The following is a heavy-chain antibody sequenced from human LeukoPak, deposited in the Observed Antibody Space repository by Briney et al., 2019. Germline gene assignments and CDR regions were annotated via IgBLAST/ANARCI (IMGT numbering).Heavy chain of an antibody. V-gene: IGHV4-59*01. CDR1: GGSISSYY. J-gene: IGHJ4*02. CDR2: IYYSGST. CDR3: ARGYSSGPLDFDY. D-gene: IGHD6-19*01. Sequence: SETLSLTCTVSGGSISSYYWSWIRQPPGKGLEGIGYIYYSGSTNYNPSLKSRVTISVDTSKNQFSLKLSSVTAADTAVYHCARGYSSGPLDFDYWGQGTLVTVSS.